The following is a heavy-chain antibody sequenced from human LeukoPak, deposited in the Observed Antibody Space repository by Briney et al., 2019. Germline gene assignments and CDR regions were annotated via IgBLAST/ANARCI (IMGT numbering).Heavy chain of an antibody. V-gene: IGHV1-69*04. CDR2: IIPILGIA. Sequence: SVKVSCKASGGTFSSYAISWVRQAPGQGLEWMGRIIPILGIANYAQKFQGRVTITTDESTSTAYMELSSLRSEDTAVYYCARVVKDYYYYYMDVWGKGTTVTVSS. J-gene: IGHJ6*03. CDR1: GGTFSSYA. D-gene: IGHD2-21*01. CDR3: ARVVKDYYYYYMDV.